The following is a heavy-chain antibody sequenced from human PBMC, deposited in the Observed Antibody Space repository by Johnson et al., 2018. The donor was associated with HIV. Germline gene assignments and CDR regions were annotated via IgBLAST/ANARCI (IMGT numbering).Heavy chain of an antibody. CDR2: ISSSGGSI. J-gene: IGHJ3*02. CDR3: ARDAGQWLDDAFDI. Sequence: QVQLVESGGGLVKPGGSLRLSCAASGFIFSDYYMSWIRQAPGKGLEWVSYISSSGGSIYYADSVKGRFTISRDNAKNSLYLQMNSLRAEDTAVYYCARDAGQWLDDAFDIWGQGTMVTVSS. CDR1: GFIFSDYY. V-gene: IGHV3-11*04. D-gene: IGHD6-19*01.